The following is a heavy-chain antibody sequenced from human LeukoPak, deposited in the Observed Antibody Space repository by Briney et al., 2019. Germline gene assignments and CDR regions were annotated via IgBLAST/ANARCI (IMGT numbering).Heavy chain of an antibody. Sequence: ASVKVSCKVSGYTLTELSTHWVRQAPGKGLEWMGGFDPEDGETIYAQKFQGRVTMTEDTSTDTAYMELSSLRSEDTAVYYCATDLTLDYYGSGSYRDYWGQGTLVTVSS. J-gene: IGHJ4*02. CDR1: GYTLTELS. CDR3: ATDLTLDYYGSGSYRDY. CDR2: FDPEDGET. D-gene: IGHD3-10*01. V-gene: IGHV1-24*01.